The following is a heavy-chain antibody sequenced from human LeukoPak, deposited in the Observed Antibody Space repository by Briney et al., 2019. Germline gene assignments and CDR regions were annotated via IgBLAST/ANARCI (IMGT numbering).Heavy chain of an antibody. CDR2: ISGSGGST. Sequence: GGSLRLSCAASGFTFSSYAMSWVRQAPGKGLEWVSAISGSGGSTYYADSVKGRFTISRDNSKNTLYLQMNSLRAENTAVYYCAKGRYCSGGSCYGAPYYFDYWGQGTLVTVSS. J-gene: IGHJ4*02. CDR3: AKGRYCSGGSCYGAPYYFDY. CDR1: GFTFSSYA. V-gene: IGHV3-23*01. D-gene: IGHD2-15*01.